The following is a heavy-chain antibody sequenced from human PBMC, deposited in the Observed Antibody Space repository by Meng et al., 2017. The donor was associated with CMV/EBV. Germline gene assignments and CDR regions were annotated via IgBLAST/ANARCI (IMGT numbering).Heavy chain of an antibody. V-gene: IGHV4-39*07. Sequence: SETLSLTCTVSGGSISSYYWGWIRQPPGKGLEWIGSIYYSGSTYYNPSLKSRVTISVDTSKNQFSLKLSSVTAADTAVYYCARDGSSSGYWFDPWGQGTLVTVSS. CDR3: ARDGSSSGYWFDP. J-gene: IGHJ5*02. CDR1: GGSISSYY. D-gene: IGHD3-22*01. CDR2: IYYSGST.